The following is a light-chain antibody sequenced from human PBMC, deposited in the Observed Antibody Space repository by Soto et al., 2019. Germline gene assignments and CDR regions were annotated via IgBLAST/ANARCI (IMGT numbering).Light chain of an antibody. J-gene: IGLJ1*01. CDR3: GSWDSSLSAYV. Sequence: QSVLTQPPSVSAAPGQKVTISCSGSSSNIGNNDVSWYQHLPGTAPKLLIYDNNKRPSGIPDRFSGSKSGTSATLGITGFQTGDEADYYCGSWDSSLSAYVFGTGTKLTVL. V-gene: IGLV1-51*01. CDR1: SSNIGNND. CDR2: DNN.